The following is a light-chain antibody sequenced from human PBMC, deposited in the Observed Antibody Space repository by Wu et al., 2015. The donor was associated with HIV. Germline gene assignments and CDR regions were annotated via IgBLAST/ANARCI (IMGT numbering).Light chain of an antibody. CDR1: QSASNW. V-gene: IGKV1-5*03. Sequence: DVQMTQSPSTLSASVGDRVTITCRASQSASNWLAWYQQKPGKAPNLLIYKTSTLESGVPSRFSGSGSGTEFTLTISSLQPDDFATYYCQKYNTAPWTFGQGTKVEMK. J-gene: IGKJ1*01. CDR2: KTS. CDR3: QKYNTAPWT.